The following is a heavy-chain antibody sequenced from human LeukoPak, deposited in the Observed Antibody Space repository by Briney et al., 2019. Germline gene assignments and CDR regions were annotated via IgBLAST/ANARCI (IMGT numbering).Heavy chain of an antibody. D-gene: IGHD2-8*02. CDR2: IRASDSNT. J-gene: IGHJ4*02. CDR1: GFTLISYS. Sequence: GGSLRLSCAATGFTLISYSMTWVRLAPGKGLEWVSAIRASDSNTFYADSVKGRFTISRDSSKNTLYLQMNDLRDEDTAVYYCAKLTTGWFEDFWGQGTLVTVSS. V-gene: IGHV3-23*01. CDR3: AKLTTGWFEDF.